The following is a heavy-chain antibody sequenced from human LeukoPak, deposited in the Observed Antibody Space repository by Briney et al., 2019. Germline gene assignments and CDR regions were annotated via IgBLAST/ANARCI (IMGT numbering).Heavy chain of an antibody. J-gene: IGHJ4*02. CDR2: INAGNGNT. Sequence: ASVKVSCTASGYTFTSYLMHWVRQAPGQSLEWMGWINAGNGNTKYSQNFQGRVTITRDTSASTAYMELRSLRSDDTAVYYCARGLAAPYYFDYWGQGTLVTVSS. CDR3: ARGLAAPYYFDY. V-gene: IGHV1-3*01. CDR1: GYTFTSYL. D-gene: IGHD6-13*01.